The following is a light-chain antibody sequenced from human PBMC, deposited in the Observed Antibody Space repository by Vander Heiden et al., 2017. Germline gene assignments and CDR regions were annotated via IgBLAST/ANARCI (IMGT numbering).Light chain of an antibody. Sequence: DIPVTQSPSFLSASVGDRVTITRRASQDISSFLAWYQQKPGKAPKLLIATSSTLQSGVPSRFSGSGSGTEFTLTISDVQPEDFATYYCQQLNSYFRTFGGGTKVEVK. V-gene: IGKV1-9*01. CDR2: TSS. CDR1: QDISSF. J-gene: IGKJ4*01. CDR3: QQLNSYFRT.